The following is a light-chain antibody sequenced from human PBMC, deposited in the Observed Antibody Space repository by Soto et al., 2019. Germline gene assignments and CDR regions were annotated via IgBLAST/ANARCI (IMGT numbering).Light chain of an antibody. J-gene: IGLJ2*01. Sequence: QSALTQPASVSGSPGQSITISCTGTSSDVGGYNYVSWYQQHPGKAPKLMIYEVSNRPSGVSNRFSGSKSGNTASLTISGLPAEDEAYYYCSSYTSSSTLVVFGGGTKVTVL. CDR1: SSDVGGYNY. V-gene: IGLV2-14*01. CDR2: EVS. CDR3: SSYTSSSTLVV.